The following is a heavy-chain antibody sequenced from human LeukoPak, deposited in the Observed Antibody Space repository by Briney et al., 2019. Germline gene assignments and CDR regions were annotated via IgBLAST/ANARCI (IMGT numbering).Heavy chain of an antibody. CDR1: GYTFTSYG. CDR3: ARVVPAAKYYFDY. Sequence: GPVKVSCKASGYTFTSYGISWVRQAPGQGLEWMGWISAYNGSTNYAQKLQGRVTMTTDTSTSTAYMELRSLRSDDTAVYYCARVVPAAKYYFDYWGQGTLVTVSS. J-gene: IGHJ4*02. CDR2: ISAYNGST. D-gene: IGHD2-2*01. V-gene: IGHV1-18*01.